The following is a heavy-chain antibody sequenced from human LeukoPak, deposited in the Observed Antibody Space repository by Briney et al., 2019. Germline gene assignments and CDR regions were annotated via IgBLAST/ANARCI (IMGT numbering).Heavy chain of an antibody. CDR1: GFTFSSYS. J-gene: IGHJ4*02. V-gene: IGHV3-48*01. CDR2: ISSSSSTI. D-gene: IGHD3-10*01. CDR3: ARDGLSGYFDY. Sequence: GGSLRLSCAASGFTFSSYSMNWVRQTPGKGLEWVSYISSSSSTIYYADSVKGRFTISRDNAKNSLYLQMNSLRAEDTAVYYCARDGLSGYFDYWGQGTLVTVSS.